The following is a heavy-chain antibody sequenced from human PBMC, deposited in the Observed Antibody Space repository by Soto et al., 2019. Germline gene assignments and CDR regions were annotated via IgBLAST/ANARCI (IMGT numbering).Heavy chain of an antibody. CDR3: ARQRTSVVTQAYFDV. Sequence: KSSETLSLTCAVYGGSFSGYYWSWIRQPPGKGLEWIGEINHSGSTNYNPSLKSRVTISVDTSKNQFSLKLSSVTAADTALYFCARQRTSVVTQAYFDVWGPGSLVTVSS. CDR1: GGSFSGYY. CDR2: INHSGST. V-gene: IGHV4-34*01. J-gene: IGHJ4*02. D-gene: IGHD2-21*02.